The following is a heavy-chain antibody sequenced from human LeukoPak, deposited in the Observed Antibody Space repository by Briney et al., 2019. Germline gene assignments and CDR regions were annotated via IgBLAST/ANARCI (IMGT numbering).Heavy chain of an antibody. V-gene: IGHV1-69*05. CDR2: IIPIFGTA. J-gene: IGHJ5*02. D-gene: IGHD6-19*01. CDR1: GGTFSSYA. CDR3: ARISRIAVAGHGTWFDP. Sequence: SVKVSCKASGGTFSSYAISWVRQAPGQGLEWMGRIIPIFGTANYAQKFQGRVTITTDESTSTAYMELSSLRSEDTAVYYCARISRIAVAGHGTWFDPWGQGTLVTVS.